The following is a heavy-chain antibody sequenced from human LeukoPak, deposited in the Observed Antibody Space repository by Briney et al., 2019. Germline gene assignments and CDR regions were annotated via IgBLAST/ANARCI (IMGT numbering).Heavy chain of an antibody. V-gene: IGHV3-33*08. Sequence: PGGSLRLSCAASGFTFSSYGIHWVRQAPGKGLEWVAVIWYDGSNKYYVDSVKGRFTISRDNSKNTLYLQMNSLRTEDTAVYYCARGPASQIAPFDYWGQGTLVTVSS. J-gene: IGHJ4*02. CDR3: ARGPASQIAPFDY. CDR2: IWYDGSNK. CDR1: GFTFSSYG. D-gene: IGHD2-21*01.